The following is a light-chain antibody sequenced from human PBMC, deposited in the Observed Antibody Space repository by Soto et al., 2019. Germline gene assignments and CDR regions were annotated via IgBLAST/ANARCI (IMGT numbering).Light chain of an antibody. Sequence: EIVLTQSPATLSLSPGERATLSCRASQSVSRSYLAWYQQKPDQAPRLLIYGASSRATGIPDRFSGSGSGTDFTLTISRLEPEDFAVYYCQQYGSSPPYTFGQGTKLEIK. J-gene: IGKJ2*01. CDR3: QQYGSSPPYT. V-gene: IGKV3-20*01. CDR2: GAS. CDR1: QSVSRSY.